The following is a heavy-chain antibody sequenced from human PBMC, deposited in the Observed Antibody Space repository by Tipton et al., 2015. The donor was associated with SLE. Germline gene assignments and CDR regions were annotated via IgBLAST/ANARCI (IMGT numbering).Heavy chain of an antibody. CDR1: GVSISSRTYY. J-gene: IGHJ3*02. CDR2: IYYSGST. V-gene: IGHV4-39*01. Sequence: TLSLTCTVSGVSISSRTYYWGWIRQPPGKGLEYIGSIYYSGSTYYNPSLKSRVTISIDTSKNLFSLKLSSVTAADTAVYYCARRPLRAAFDIWGQGTMVTVSS. CDR3: ARRPLRAAFDI. D-gene: IGHD2-15*01.